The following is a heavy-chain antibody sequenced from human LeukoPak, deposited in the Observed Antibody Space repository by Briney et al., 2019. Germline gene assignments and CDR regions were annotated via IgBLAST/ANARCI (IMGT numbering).Heavy chain of an antibody. V-gene: IGHV4-31*03. J-gene: IGHJ4*02. CDR3: ARGALDCSSTSCRPYHFDY. CDR1: GGSISSGGYY. CDR2: IYYSGST. Sequence: SETLSLTCTVSGGSISSGGYYWSWIRQHPGKGLEWIGYIYYSGSTYYNPSLKSRVTISVNTSKNQFSLKLSSVTAADTAVYYCARGALDCSSTSCRPYHFDYWGQGTLVTVSS. D-gene: IGHD2-2*01.